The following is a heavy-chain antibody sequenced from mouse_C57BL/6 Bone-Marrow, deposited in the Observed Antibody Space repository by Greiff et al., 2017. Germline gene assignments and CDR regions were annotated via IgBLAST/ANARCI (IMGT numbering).Heavy chain of an antibody. D-gene: IGHD2-12*01. V-gene: IGHV1-15*01. J-gene: IGHJ2*01. CDR1: GYTFTDYE. CDR3: TRPYYNDFDY. CDR2: IDPATGGT. Sequence: VHLVESGAELVRPGASVTLSCKASGYTFTDYEMHWVKQTPVHGLEWIGAIDPATGGTAYNQKFKGKAILTADKSSRTASMELRSLPSEDSAVYYCTRPYYNDFDYWGQGTTLTVSS.